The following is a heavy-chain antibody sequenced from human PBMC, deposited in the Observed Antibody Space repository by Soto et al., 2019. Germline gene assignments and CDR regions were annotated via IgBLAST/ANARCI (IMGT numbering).Heavy chain of an antibody. CDR3: AKEGTYYDILTGYYYFDY. Sequence: GGSLRLSCAASGFTFSSYWMSWVRQAPGKGLEWVSAISGSGGSTYYADSVKGRFTISRDNSKNTLYLQMNSLRAEDTAVYYCAKEGTYYDILTGYYYFDYWGQGTLVTVSS. CDR1: GFTFSSYW. V-gene: IGHV3-23*01. CDR2: ISGSGGST. J-gene: IGHJ4*02. D-gene: IGHD3-9*01.